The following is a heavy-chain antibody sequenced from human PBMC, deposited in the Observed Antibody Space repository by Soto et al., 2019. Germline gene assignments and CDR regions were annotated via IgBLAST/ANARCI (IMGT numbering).Heavy chain of an antibody. Sequence: QVQLQQWGAGLLKPSETLSLTCAVYGGSFSGYYWSWIRQPPGKGLEWLGEINHSGSTNYNPSLKSRVTISVDTSKNQFSLKLSSVTAADTAVYYCARAPLRLAARAGYYYYGMDVCGQGTTVTVSS. D-gene: IGHD5-12*01. CDR2: INHSGST. CDR3: ARAPLRLAARAGYYYYGMDV. CDR1: GGSFSGYY. J-gene: IGHJ6*02. V-gene: IGHV4-34*01.